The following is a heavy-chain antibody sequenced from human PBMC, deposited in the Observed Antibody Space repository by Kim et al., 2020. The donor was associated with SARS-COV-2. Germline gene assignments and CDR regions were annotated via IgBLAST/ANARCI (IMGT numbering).Heavy chain of an antibody. J-gene: IGHJ4*02. CDR2: INHSGST. CDR1: GGSFSGYY. CDR3: ARGLRMATISPYFDY. V-gene: IGHV4-34*01. D-gene: IGHD5-12*01. Sequence: SETLSLTCAVYGGSFSGYYWSWIRQPPGKGLEWIGEINHSGSTNYNPSLKSRVTISVDTSKNQFSLKLSSVTAADTAVYYCARGLRMATISPYFDYWGQGTLVTVSS.